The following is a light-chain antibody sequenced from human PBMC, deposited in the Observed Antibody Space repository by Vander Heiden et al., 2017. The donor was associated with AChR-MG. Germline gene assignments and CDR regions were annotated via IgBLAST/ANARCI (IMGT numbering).Light chain of an antibody. V-gene: IGKV3-20*01. Sequence: EIVLTQSPGTQSLSPGERATLSCRASQSVTSSSLAWYQQKPGQAPRLLIYGASCRATGIPDRFTGSGSGTDFTLTISRLEPEDFAVYYCQQYGSSPLTFGPGTKVDIK. CDR1: QSVTSSS. CDR3: QQYGSSPLT. J-gene: IGKJ3*01. CDR2: GAS.